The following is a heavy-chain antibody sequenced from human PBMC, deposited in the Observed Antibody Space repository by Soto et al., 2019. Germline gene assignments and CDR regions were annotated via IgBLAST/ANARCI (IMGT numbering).Heavy chain of an antibody. CDR1: GYTFTRYG. D-gene: IGHD1-26*01. V-gene: IGHV1-18*01. Sequence: ASVKVSCKASGYTFTRYGISWVRQAPGQGLEWMGWISAYNGNTNYAQKLQGRVTMTTDTSTSTAYMELRSLRSDDTAVYYCALVGATEVSFDYWGQGTLVTVSS. CDR3: ALVGATEVSFDY. J-gene: IGHJ4*02. CDR2: ISAYNGNT.